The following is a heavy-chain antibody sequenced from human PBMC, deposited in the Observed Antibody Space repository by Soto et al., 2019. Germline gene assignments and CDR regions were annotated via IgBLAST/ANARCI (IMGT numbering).Heavy chain of an antibody. CDR3: AKREAGTGYFDY. CDR1: GFIFSNNG. J-gene: IGHJ4*02. D-gene: IGHD6-13*01. Sequence: GGSLRLSCVGSGFIFSNNGVHWVRQTPGKGLEWVAFMSYDGSDTFYADSVKGRFTISRDNSKDTLYLQMNSLRAEDTAVYYCAKREAGTGYFDYWGQGTLVTVSS. V-gene: IGHV3-30*02. CDR2: MSYDGSDT.